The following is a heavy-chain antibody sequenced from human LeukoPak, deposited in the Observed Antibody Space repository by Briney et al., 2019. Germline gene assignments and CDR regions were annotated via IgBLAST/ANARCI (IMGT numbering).Heavy chain of an antibody. Sequence: ASVKVSCKASGYTFTSYQMYWVRQAPGQGLEWMGRISPSGGSASYTQKLQGRVTMTRDTSTSTAHMELSSLRFEDTAVYYCVREGGEYWGQGTLVTVSS. J-gene: IGHJ4*02. CDR2: ISPSGGSA. CDR3: VREGGEY. D-gene: IGHD3-16*01. CDR1: GYTFTSYQ. V-gene: IGHV1-46*04.